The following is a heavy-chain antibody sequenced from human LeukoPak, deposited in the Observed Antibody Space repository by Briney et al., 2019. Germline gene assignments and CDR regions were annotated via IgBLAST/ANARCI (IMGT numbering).Heavy chain of an antibody. D-gene: IGHD6-13*01. CDR2: INSDGSSP. CDR1: GFTFSNYW. J-gene: IGHJ4*02. Sequence: GGSLRLSCAASGFTFSNYWMHWVRQAPGKGLVWVARINSDGSSPNYADYVKGRFTISRDNAKNTLYLQMSSLRAEDTAVYYCARRGTYSTSCYDYWGQGTLVTVSS. V-gene: IGHV3-74*01. CDR3: ARRGTYSTSCYDY.